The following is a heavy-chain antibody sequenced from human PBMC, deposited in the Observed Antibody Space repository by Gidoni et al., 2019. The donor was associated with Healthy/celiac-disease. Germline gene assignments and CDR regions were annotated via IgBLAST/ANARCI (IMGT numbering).Heavy chain of an antibody. J-gene: IGHJ4*02. CDR3: ARGDSSSPQDSYYFDY. CDR1: GYTFTGYY. CDR2: INPNSGGT. Sequence: QVQLVQSGAEVKKPGASVKVSCKASGYTFTGYYMHWVRQAPGQGLEWMGWINPNSGGTNYAQKFQGRVTMTRDTSISTAYMELSRLRSDDTAVYYCARGDSSSPQDSYYFDYWGQGTLVTVSS. V-gene: IGHV1-2*02. D-gene: IGHD6-6*01.